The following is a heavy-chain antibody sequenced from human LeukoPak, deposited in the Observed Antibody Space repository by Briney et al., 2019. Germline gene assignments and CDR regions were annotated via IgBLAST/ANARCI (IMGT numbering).Heavy chain of an antibody. CDR3: ARARTYCSGGSCYAWYFQH. D-gene: IGHD2-15*01. V-gene: IGHV4-59*01. Sequence: SETLSLTCTVSGGSIGSYYWSWIRQPPGKGLEWIGYIYYSGSTNYNPSLKSRVTISVDTSKNQFSLKLSSVTAADTAVYYCARARTYCSGGSCYAWYFQHWGQGTLVTVSS. CDR1: GGSIGSYY. CDR2: IYYSGST. J-gene: IGHJ1*01.